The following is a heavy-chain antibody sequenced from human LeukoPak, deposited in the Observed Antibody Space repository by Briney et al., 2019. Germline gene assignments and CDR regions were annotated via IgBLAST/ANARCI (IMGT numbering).Heavy chain of an antibody. CDR3: ARHGQLDDAFDI. CDR1: GGSISSDY. D-gene: IGHD6-13*01. J-gene: IGHJ3*02. V-gene: IGHV4-59*08. Sequence: SQTLSLTCTVSGGSISSDYRSWIRQPPGKGLEWIGYIYYSGSTKYNPSLKSRVTISVDTSKKQFSLKLSSVTAADTAVYYCARHGQLDDAFDIWGQGTRVTVSS. CDR2: IYYSGST.